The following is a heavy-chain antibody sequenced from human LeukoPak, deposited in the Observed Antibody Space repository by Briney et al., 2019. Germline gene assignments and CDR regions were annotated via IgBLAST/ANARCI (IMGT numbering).Heavy chain of an antibody. Sequence: ASVKVSCKASGYTFTSYGISWVRQAPGQGLEWMGIINPSGGSTSYAQKFQGRVTMTRDMSTSTVYMELSSLRSEDTAVYYCARATGSGWYSFNSWFDPWGQGTLVTVSS. CDR1: GYTFTSYG. V-gene: IGHV1-46*01. D-gene: IGHD6-19*01. CDR3: ARATGSGWYSFNSWFDP. CDR2: INPSGGST. J-gene: IGHJ5*02.